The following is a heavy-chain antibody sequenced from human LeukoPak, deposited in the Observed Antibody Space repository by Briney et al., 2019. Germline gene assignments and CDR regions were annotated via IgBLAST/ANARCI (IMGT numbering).Heavy chain of an antibody. CDR1: GFTVSSNY. J-gene: IGHJ4*02. CDR3: AGDLTGDAYFDY. CDR2: LYSGGST. Sequence: GGSLRLSCVVSGFTVSSNYMSWVRQAPGRGLQWVSVLYSGGSTYYADSVKGRFTTSRDNSKNTLYLQMNSLRAEDTAVYYCAGDLTGDAYFDYWGQGTLVTVSS. D-gene: IGHD7-27*01. V-gene: IGHV3-66*01.